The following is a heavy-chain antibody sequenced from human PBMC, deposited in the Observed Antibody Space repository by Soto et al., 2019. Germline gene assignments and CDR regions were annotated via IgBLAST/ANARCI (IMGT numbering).Heavy chain of an antibody. CDR3: ARVEYDFWSETGGWFDP. J-gene: IGHJ5*02. CDR2: IYYSGST. V-gene: IGHV4-61*01. D-gene: IGHD3-3*01. CDR1: GGSVSSGSYY. Sequence: SETLSLTCTVSGGSVSSGSYYWSWIRQPPGKGLEWIGYIYYSGSTNYNPSLKSRVTISVDTSKNQFSLKLSSVTAADTAVYYCARVEYDFWSETGGWFDPWGQGTLVTVS.